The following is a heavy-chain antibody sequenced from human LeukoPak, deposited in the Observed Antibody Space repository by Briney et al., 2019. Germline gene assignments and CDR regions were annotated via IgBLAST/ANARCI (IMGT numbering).Heavy chain of an antibody. CDR1: GGSISSSSYY. D-gene: IGHD2-2*01. J-gene: IGHJ4*02. CDR3: ATLYCSRSSCYGFDY. V-gene: IGHV4-39*01. Sequence: SETLSLTCTVSGGSISSSSYYWGWIRQPPGKGLEWIGNIYYSGSTYYNPSLKSRVTISVDTSKNQFSVKLNSVTAADTAVFYCATLYCSRSSCYGFDYWGQGTLVTVSS. CDR2: IYYSGST.